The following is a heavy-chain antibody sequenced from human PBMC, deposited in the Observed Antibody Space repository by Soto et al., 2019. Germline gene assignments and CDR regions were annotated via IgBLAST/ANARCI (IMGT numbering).Heavy chain of an antibody. J-gene: IGHJ5*02. V-gene: IGHV3-23*01. CDR1: GFTFSSYA. CDR2: ISGSGGST. Sequence: GGSLRLSCAASGFTFSSYAMSWVRQAPGKGLEWVSAISGSGGSTYYADSVKGRFTISRDNSKNTLYLQMNSLRAEDTAVYYCAKYPSHTRKGEKLKPPPSWGQGTLVTVSS. D-gene: IGHD1-1*01. CDR3: AKYPSHTRKGEKLKPPPS.